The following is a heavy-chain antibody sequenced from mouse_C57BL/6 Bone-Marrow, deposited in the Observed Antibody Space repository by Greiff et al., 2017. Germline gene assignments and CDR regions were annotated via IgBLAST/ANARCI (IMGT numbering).Heavy chain of an antibody. Sequence: EVKLQESGGGLVQPGGSLSLSCAASGFTFTAYYMSWVRQPPGKALEWLGFIRNKANGYTTEYSASVQGRFTISSDNSQIILYLQMNALRAEDSATYYGARSGGNYPAWFAYWGQGTLVTVSA. CDR1: GFTFTAYY. D-gene: IGHD2-1*01. CDR2: IRNKANGYTT. CDR3: ARSGGNYPAWFAY. V-gene: IGHV7-3*01. J-gene: IGHJ3*01.